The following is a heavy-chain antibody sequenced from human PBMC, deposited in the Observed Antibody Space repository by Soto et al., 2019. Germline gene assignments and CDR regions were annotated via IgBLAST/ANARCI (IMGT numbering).Heavy chain of an antibody. Sequence: PGGSLRLSCAASGFTFNNYAMEWVRQAPGKGLEWVSDISGSGGSTFYADSVRGRFTISRDNSKNTLYLQMNSLRDEDTAVYYCARVPQVDNYDRSGYPDYWGQGTQVTVSS. CDR3: ARVPQVDNYDRSGYPDY. CDR2: ISGSGGST. V-gene: IGHV3-23*01. J-gene: IGHJ4*02. D-gene: IGHD3-22*01. CDR1: GFTFNNYA.